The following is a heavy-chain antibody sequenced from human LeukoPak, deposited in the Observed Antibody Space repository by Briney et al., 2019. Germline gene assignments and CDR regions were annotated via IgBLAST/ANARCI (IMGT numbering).Heavy chain of an antibody. CDR2: IIPIFGTA. D-gene: IGHD2-2*01. V-gene: IGHV1-69*13. CDR1: GGTFSSYA. CDR3: AIRIVVVPAEDYYYYGMDV. Sequence: GASVKVSFKASGGTFSSYAISWVRQAPGQGLEWMGGIIPIFGTANYAQKFQGRVTITADESTSTAYMELSSLRSEDTAVYYCAIRIVVVPAEDYYYYGMDVWGQGTTVTVSS. J-gene: IGHJ6*02.